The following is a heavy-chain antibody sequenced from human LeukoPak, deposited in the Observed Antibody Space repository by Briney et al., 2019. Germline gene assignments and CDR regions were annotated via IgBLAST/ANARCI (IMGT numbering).Heavy chain of an antibody. D-gene: IGHD3-22*01. CDR3: ARPDYYDSSGYPKGDAFDT. CDR2: IYPGDSDT. J-gene: IGHJ3*02. Sequence: GESLKISCKGSGYSFTSYWIGWVRQMPGKGLEWMGIIYPGDSDTRYSPSFQGQVTISADKSISTAYLQWSSLKASDTAMYYCARPDYYDSSGYPKGDAFDTWGQGTMVTVSS. V-gene: IGHV5-51*01. CDR1: GYSFTSYW.